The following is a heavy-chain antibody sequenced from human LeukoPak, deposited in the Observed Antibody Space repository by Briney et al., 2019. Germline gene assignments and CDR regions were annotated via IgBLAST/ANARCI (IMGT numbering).Heavy chain of an antibody. D-gene: IGHD3-22*01. CDR2: INAGNGNT. Sequence: ASVKVSCKASGYTFTSYAMHWVRQAPGQRLEWMGGINAGNGNTKYSQKFQGRVTITRDTSASTAYMELSSLRSEDTAVYCCAMDYYDSSGLSEWWFDPWGQVTLVTVSS. CDR3: AMDYYDSSGLSEWWFDP. CDR1: GYTFTSYA. J-gene: IGHJ5*02. V-gene: IGHV1-3*01.